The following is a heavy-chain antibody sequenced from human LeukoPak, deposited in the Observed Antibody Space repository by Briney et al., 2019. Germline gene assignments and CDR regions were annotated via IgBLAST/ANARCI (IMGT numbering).Heavy chain of an antibody. D-gene: IGHD5-12*01. CDR1: GFTPRTYW. Sequence: GGHLRLSCAASGFTPRTYWMHWVRQGPGKGLVWVSRINGKGSSTSYADSAKGRFTISRDNAKNTVDLQMNSLRAEDTAVYYWARGGSGYDWGAYWGQGTLVTVSS. CDR3: ARGGSGYDWGAY. J-gene: IGHJ4*02. CDR2: INGKGSST. V-gene: IGHV3-74*01.